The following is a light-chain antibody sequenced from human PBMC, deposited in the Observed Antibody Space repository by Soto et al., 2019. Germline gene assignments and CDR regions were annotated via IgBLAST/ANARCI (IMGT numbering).Light chain of an antibody. Sequence: EIVLTQSPGTLSLSPGERATLSCRASQSVSSSYLAWYQQKPGQAPRLLIYDASSRATGIPDRFSGSGSGTDLTLTISRLEPEDFAVYYCQQYGSSPWTFGQGTKVEIK. CDR2: DAS. CDR1: QSVSSSY. V-gene: IGKV3-20*01. CDR3: QQYGSSPWT. J-gene: IGKJ1*01.